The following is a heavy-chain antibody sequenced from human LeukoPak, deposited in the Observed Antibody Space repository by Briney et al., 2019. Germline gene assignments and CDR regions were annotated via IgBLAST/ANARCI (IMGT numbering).Heavy chain of an antibody. J-gene: IGHJ6*04. V-gene: IGHV3-13*05. CDR3: ARRNRVYGSGSDYGMDV. CDR1: GFTFSSYD. CDR2: IGSAGDP. D-gene: IGHD3-10*01. Sequence: GGALRLSCAASGFTFSSYDMQWVRQATGKGLEWVSAIGSAGDPYYPGSVKGRFTISRENDKNSLYLQMNSLRAGDTAVYYCARRNRVYGSGSDYGMDVWGKGTTVTVSS.